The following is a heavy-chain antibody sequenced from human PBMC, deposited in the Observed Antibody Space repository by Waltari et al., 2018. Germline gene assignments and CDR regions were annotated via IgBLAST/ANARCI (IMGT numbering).Heavy chain of an antibody. D-gene: IGHD4-17*01. CDR2: IYTSGST. J-gene: IGHJ4*02. Sequence: QVQLQESGPGLVKPSQTLSLTCTVSGGSISSGSYYWSWIRQPAGKGLEWIGRIYTSGSTNYNPSLKSRVTISVGTSKNQFSLKLSSVTAADTAVYYCARGTMTTVVKGKDYWGQGTLVTVSS. CDR1: GGSISSGSYY. V-gene: IGHV4-61*02. CDR3: ARGTMTTVVKGKDY.